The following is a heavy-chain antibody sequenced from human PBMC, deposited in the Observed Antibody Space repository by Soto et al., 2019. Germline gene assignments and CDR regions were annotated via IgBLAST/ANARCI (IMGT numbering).Heavy chain of an antibody. J-gene: IGHJ4*02. CDR3: SRGTYYPQSSGLHADY. CDR1: GFTFNDYA. Sequence: GGSLRLSCATSGFTFNDYAMYWVRQAPGQGLEWVAMISSDGHHQFYVDNLRGRFTVSRDNSKDTLFLQMNSLRPEDTAVYYCSRGTYYPQSSGLHADYWGPGTVVTVSS. V-gene: IGHV3-30*03. CDR2: ISSDGHHQ. D-gene: IGHD3-22*01.